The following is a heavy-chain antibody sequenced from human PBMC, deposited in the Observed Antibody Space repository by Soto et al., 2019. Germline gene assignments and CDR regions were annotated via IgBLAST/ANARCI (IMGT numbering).Heavy chain of an antibody. CDR3: ARDRLGVAVTGGGLDS. CDR2: ISPYNGNT. Sequence: QVQLVQSGGEVKKPGASVKVSCKASGYTFSNFGLSWVRQAPGQGLELMGWISPYNGNTNYAQKLQGRLTMTTDTATSTAYMELRSMRSDDTAVYYCARDRLGVAVTGGGLDSWGLGTLVTVSS. V-gene: IGHV1-18*01. D-gene: IGHD6-19*01. J-gene: IGHJ4*02. CDR1: GYTFSNFG.